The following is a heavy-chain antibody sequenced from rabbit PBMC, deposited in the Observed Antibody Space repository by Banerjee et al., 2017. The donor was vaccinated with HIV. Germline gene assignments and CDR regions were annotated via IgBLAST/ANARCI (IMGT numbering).Heavy chain of an antibody. D-gene: IGHD6-1*01. V-gene: IGHV1S45*01. CDR2: IYTGSSGDP. CDR1: GIDFSSYDY. J-gene: IGHJ3*01. Sequence: QQQLEESGGGLVKPGGTLTLTCKASGIDFSSYDYMCWVRQAPGKGLEWIACIYTGSSGDPYSARGAKANSPITKPPPPPVLLHLPSRTAATPPPFFCGRFFPRHYWIYSYAGYAYDLWGQGTLVTVS. CDR3: GRFFPRHYWIYSYAGYAYDL.